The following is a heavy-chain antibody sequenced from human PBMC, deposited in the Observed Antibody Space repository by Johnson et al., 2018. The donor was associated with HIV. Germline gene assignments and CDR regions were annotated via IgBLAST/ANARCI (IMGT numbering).Heavy chain of an antibody. CDR2: ISSSGTTI. CDR3: ASPTSGYSGVKAFDI. Sequence: VQLVESGGGLVKPGGSLRLSCAASGFSVSDSYMSWVRQAPGKGLEWISYISSSGTTIYYADSVKGRFTISRDNAKNSLYLQMNSLRAEDSAVYYCASPTSGYSGVKAFDIWGHGTMVTVSS. D-gene: IGHD3-22*01. V-gene: IGHV3-11*04. J-gene: IGHJ3*02. CDR1: GFSVSDSY.